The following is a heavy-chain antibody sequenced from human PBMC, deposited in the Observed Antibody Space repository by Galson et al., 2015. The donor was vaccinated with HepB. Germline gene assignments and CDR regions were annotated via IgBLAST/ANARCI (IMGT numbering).Heavy chain of an antibody. D-gene: IGHD4-11*01. CDR1: GYTFTSYG. J-gene: IGHJ4*02. CDR2: ISAYNGNT. CDR3: ARDLHKEGVVTTSPVGY. V-gene: IGHV1-18*01. Sequence: SVKVSCKASGYTFTSYGISWVRQAPGQGLEWMGWISAYNGNTNYAQKLQGRVTMTTDTSTSTAYMELRSLRSDDTAVYYCARDLHKEGVVTTSPVGYWGQGTLVTVSS.